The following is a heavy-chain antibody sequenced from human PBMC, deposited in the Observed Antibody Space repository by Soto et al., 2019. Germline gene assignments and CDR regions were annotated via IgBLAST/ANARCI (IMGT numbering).Heavy chain of an antibody. D-gene: IGHD1-26*01. CDR1: GCSISSYY. Sequence: SETLSLTCTVSGCSISSYYWSWIRQHPGKGLEWIGYIYYSGSTNYNPSLKSRVTISVDTSKNQFSLKLSSVTAADTAVYYCARDQGGSYLYYCYGMDVWGQGTTVTVS. V-gene: IGHV4-59*01. CDR3: ARDQGGSYLYYCYGMDV. J-gene: IGHJ6*02. CDR2: IYYSGST.